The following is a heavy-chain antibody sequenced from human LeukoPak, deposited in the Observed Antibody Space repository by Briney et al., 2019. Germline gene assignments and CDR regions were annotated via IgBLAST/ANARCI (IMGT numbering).Heavy chain of an antibody. Sequence: SETLSLTCADYGGSFSGYYWSWIRQPPGKGLEWIGEINHSGSTNYNPSLKSRVTISVDTSKNQFSLKLSSVTAADTAVYYCARVTGYCSGGSCYYFDYWGQGTLVTVSS. CDR1: GGSFSGYY. V-gene: IGHV4-34*01. CDR3: ARVTGYCSGGSCYYFDY. D-gene: IGHD2-15*01. CDR2: INHSGST. J-gene: IGHJ4*02.